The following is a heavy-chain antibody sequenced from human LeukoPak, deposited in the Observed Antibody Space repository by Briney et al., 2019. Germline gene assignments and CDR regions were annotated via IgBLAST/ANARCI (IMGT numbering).Heavy chain of an antibody. V-gene: IGHV7-4-1*02. J-gene: IGHJ4*02. D-gene: IGHD3-10*01. CDR1: GYTLTNYA. CDR3: AAIGAHSFDY. Sequence: GASVKVSCKTSGYTLTNYAMNWVGQAPGQALECMGWINTGTGNPTYAQGFAGRMVFSLVTSVSTASLHINDLIPEDTAVYYCAAIGAHSFDYWGQGTLVTVSS. CDR2: INTGTGNP.